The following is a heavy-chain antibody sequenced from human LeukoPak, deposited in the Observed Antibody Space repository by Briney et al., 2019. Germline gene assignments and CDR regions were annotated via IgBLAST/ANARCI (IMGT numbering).Heavy chain of an antibody. CDR3: ARIGAGSSRDY. D-gene: IGHD6-13*01. V-gene: IGHV3-21*01. CDR2: IVGSSST. CDR1: GFTFSNFA. Sequence: GGSLRLSCAASGFTFSNFAMTWVRQAPGKGLEWVSSIVGSSSTYYTDSLKGRFTISRDNAKTSLYLQMTSLRAEDTAVYYCARIGAGSSRDYWGQGTLVTVSS. J-gene: IGHJ4*02.